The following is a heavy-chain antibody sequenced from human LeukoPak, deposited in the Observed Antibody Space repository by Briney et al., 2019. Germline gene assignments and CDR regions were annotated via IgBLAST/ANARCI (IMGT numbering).Heavy chain of an antibody. V-gene: IGHV1-8*01. CDR3: VKDVGWSITSWYFDY. J-gene: IGHJ4*02. CDR2: MNPNSGNT. CDR1: GYTFTSYD. D-gene: IGHD6-19*01. Sequence: EASVKVSCKASGYTFTSYDINWVRQATGQGLEWMGWMNPNSGNTGYAQKFQGRVTMTRNTSISTAYMELSSLRSEDTAVYYCVKDVGWSITSWYFDYWGQGTLVTVSS.